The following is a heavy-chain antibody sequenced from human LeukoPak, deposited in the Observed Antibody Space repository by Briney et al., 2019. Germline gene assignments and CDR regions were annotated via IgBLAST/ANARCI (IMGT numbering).Heavy chain of an antibody. CDR1: GGSFSGYY. J-gene: IGHJ4*02. V-gene: IGHV4-34*01. CDR2: INHSGST. Sequence: NSSETLSLTCAVYGGSFSGYYWSWIRQPPGKGLEWIGEINHSGSTNYNPSLKSRVTISVDTSKNQFSLKLSSVTAADTAVYYCARGGTTVVTPGGNFDYWGQGTLVTVSS. CDR3: ARGGTTVVTPGGNFDY. D-gene: IGHD4-23*01.